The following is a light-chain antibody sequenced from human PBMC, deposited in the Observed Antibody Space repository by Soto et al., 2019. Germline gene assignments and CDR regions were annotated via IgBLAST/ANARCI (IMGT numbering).Light chain of an antibody. CDR3: AAWDDSLNGPWV. Sequence: QLVLTQPPSASGTPGQRVTISCSGSSSNIGSNTVNWYQQLPGTAPKLLIYSNNQRPSGVPDRFSGSKSGTSASLAISELQSEDEADYYCAAWDDSLNGPWVFGGGTKLTVL. J-gene: IGLJ3*02. CDR2: SNN. V-gene: IGLV1-44*01. CDR1: SSNIGSNT.